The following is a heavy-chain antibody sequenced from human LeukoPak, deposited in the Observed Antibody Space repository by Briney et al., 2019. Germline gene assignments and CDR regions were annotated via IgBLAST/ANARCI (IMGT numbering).Heavy chain of an antibody. CDR3: AKPSGSGVDY. CDR1: GFTFEDYS. V-gene: IGHV3-9*03. Sequence: GGSLRLSCAASGFTFEDYSIHWVRRAPGKGLEWVSGISWNSANIAYMDSVKGRFTISRDSAKNTLYLQMNSLRFEDMAVYYCAKPSGSGVDYWGRGTRVTVSS. D-gene: IGHD1-26*01. J-gene: IGHJ4*02. CDR2: ISWNSANI.